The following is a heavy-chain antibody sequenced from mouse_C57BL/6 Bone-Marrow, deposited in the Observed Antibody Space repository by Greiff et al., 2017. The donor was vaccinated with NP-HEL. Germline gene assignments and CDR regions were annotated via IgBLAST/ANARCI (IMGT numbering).Heavy chain of an antibody. J-gene: IGHJ3*01. V-gene: IGHV1-63*01. CDR3: ARSNYGAWFAY. D-gene: IGHD2-4*01. CDR2: IYPGGGYT. Sequence: VQLQQSGAELVRPGTSVKMSCKASGYTFTNYWIGWAKQRPGHGLEWIGDIYPGGGYTNYNEKFKGKATLTADKSSSTAYMQFSSLTSEDSAIYYCARSNYGAWFAYWGQGTLVTVSA. CDR1: GYTFTNYW.